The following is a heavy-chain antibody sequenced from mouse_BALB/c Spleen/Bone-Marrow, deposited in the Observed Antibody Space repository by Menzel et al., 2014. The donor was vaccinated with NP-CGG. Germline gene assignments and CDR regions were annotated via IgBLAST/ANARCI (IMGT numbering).Heavy chain of an antibody. D-gene: IGHD1-3*01. CDR1: GYSFSSYT. CDR2: IVPSSAYS. CDR3: VREGAHGGGAGHFDS. J-gene: IGHJ2*01. Sequence: VQLVESGAELARPGASVRMSCKASGYSFSSYTVHWLKQRPGQGLEWIAYIVPSSAYSYYNQKFKDKATLTADKSSSTAYTQQSSLSSEDSADYYCVREGAHGGGAGHFDSWGPGTTLSVSS. V-gene: IGHV1-4*01.